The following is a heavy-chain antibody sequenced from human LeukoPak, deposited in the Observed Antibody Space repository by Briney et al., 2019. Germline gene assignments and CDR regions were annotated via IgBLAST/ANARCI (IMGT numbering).Heavy chain of an antibody. J-gene: IGHJ4*02. CDR2: IKQDGSEK. CDR3: ARDRQYTAMDRMVSY. D-gene: IGHD5-18*01. V-gene: IGHV3-7*03. Sequence: GGSLRLSCVASGLPFSAYAMSWVRQAPGKGLEWVANIKQDGSEKYYVDSVKGRFTISRDNAKNSLYLQMNSLRAEDTAVYYCARDRQYTAMDRMVSYWGQGTLVTVSS. CDR1: GLPFSAYA.